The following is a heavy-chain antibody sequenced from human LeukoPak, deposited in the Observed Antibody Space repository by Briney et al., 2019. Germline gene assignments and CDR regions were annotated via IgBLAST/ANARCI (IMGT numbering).Heavy chain of an antibody. V-gene: IGHV3-23*01. Sequence: GGSLRLSCAASGFTFSNYAVNWVRQAPGKGLEWVSTISGNGGYTYYADSVKGRFTISRDNSKNTLYLQMNSLRAEDTAVYYCAKDPITGSTPDAFDIWGQGTMVTVSS. CDR1: GFTFSNYA. J-gene: IGHJ3*02. CDR2: ISGNGGYT. CDR3: AKDPITGSTPDAFDI. D-gene: IGHD1-20*01.